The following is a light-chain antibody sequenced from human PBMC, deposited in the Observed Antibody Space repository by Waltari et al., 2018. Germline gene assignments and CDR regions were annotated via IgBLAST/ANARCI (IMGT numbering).Light chain of an antibody. CDR2: WAS. J-gene: IGKJ2*01. CDR1: QSVLYSSNNKNY. CDR3: HQYDSIPYT. Sequence: DIVMTQSPDSLAVSLGERATINCKSSQSVLYSSNNKNYLAWYQQKPGQPPNLLIYWASTRESGVPDRVSGSGSGTDFTLTISSLQAEDVAVYYCHQYDSIPYTFGQGTRLEIK. V-gene: IGKV4-1*01.